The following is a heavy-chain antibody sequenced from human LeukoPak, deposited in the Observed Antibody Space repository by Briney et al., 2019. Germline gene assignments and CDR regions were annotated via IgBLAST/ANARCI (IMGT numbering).Heavy chain of an antibody. CDR2: ISYDGSNK. CDR3: TSDTVYTALGIDY. V-gene: IGHV3-30*03. J-gene: IGHJ4*02. D-gene: IGHD5-18*01. Sequence: GGSLRLSCAASGFTFSSYGMHWVRQAPGKGLEWVAVISYDGSNKYYADSVKGRFTISRDNSKNTLYLQMNSLRAEDTAVYYCTSDTVYTALGIDYWGQGTLVTVSS. CDR1: GFTFSSYG.